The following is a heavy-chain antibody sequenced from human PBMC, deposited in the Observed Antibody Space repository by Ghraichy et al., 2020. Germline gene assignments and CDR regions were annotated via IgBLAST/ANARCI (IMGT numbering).Heavy chain of an antibody. D-gene: IGHD6-19*01. CDR2: FRGGST. CDR1: GFTFATYA. Sequence: GGSLRLSCAASGFTFATYAMSWVRQAPGKGLEWVSLFRGGSTYYADSVKGRFTISRDNSQNTVYLQMNSLRAEDTAVYYCARDMGDSSAWPYFDYWGQGTLVTVSS. CDR3: ARDMGDSSAWPYFDY. J-gene: IGHJ4*02. V-gene: IGHV3-23*01.